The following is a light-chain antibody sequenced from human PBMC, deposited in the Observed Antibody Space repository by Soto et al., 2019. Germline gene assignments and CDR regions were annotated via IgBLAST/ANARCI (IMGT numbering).Light chain of an antibody. CDR1: HSFSNNY. Sequence: EIVLARISRTPCFPPGERVSLSCRPSHSFSNNYLAWYQQKPGQAPRLLIYGAYSRATGIPDRFSGSGSGTDFTLTISRLEPEDFAVYYCQHYGNTPPSVTFGPGTKVDI. V-gene: IGKV3-20*01. J-gene: IGKJ3*01. CDR3: QHYGNTPPSVT. CDR2: GAY.